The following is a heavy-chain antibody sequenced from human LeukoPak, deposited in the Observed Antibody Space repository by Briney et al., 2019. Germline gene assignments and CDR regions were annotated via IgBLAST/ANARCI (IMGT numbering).Heavy chain of an antibody. V-gene: IGHV4-59*12. J-gene: IGHJ1*01. D-gene: IGHD3-9*01. CDR1: GGSISSYY. CDR2: IYYSGST. Sequence: SETLSLTCTVSGGSISSYYWSWIRQPPGKGLEWIGYIYYSGSTNYNPSLKSRVTISVDTSKNQFSLKLSSVTAADTAVYYCARARGFRYFDWPYFQHWGQGTLVTVSS. CDR3: ARARGFRYFDWPYFQH.